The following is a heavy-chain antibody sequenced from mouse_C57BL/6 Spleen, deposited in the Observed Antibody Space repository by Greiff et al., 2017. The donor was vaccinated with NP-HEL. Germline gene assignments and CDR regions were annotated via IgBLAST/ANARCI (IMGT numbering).Heavy chain of an antibody. CDR2: IHPNSGST. J-gene: IGHJ4*01. CDR3: AVGDYDGYYYAMDY. CDR1: GYTFTSYW. D-gene: IGHD2-4*01. V-gene: IGHV1-64*01. Sequence: QVQLKQPGAELVKPGASVKLSCKASGYTFTSYWMHWVKQRPGQGLEWIGMIHPNSGSTNYNEKFKSKATLTVDKSSSTAYMQLSSLTSEDSAVYYCAVGDYDGYYYAMDYWGQGTSVTVSS.